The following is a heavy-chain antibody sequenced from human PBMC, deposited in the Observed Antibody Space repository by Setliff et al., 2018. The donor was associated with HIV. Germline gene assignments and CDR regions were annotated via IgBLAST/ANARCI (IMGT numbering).Heavy chain of an antibody. Sequence: ASETLSLTCSVSGVSTSSSTYYWGWIRQPPGKGLEWIGYIYSTGSTNYNPSLKSRVTISVDTSKNQFSLQLSSVTAADTAVYYCARVQWDLLYVPDAFDIWGQGIMVTVSS. CDR3: ARVQWDLLYVPDAFDI. CDR1: GVSTSSSTYY. V-gene: IGHV4-61*01. D-gene: IGHD1-26*01. J-gene: IGHJ3*02. CDR2: IYSTGST.